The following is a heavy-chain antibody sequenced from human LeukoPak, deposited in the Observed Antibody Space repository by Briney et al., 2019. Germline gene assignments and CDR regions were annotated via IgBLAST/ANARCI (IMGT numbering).Heavy chain of an antibody. CDR2: IYYSGST. V-gene: IGHV4-39*07. Sequence: SETLSLTCTVSGGSISSSSYYWAWIRQPPGKGLEWIGSIYYSGSTYYNPSLKSRVTISLDTSNNQFSLKLTSVTAADTAVYYCARLALKYFDYWGQGTLVTVSS. CDR3: ARLALKYFDY. CDR1: GGSISSSSYY. J-gene: IGHJ4*02.